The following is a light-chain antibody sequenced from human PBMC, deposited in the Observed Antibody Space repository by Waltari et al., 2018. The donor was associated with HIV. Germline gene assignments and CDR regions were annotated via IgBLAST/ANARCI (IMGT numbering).Light chain of an antibody. J-gene: IGKJ4*01. V-gene: IGKV1-39*01. CDR2: AAS. Sequence: DIQMTQSPSSLSASVGDRVTITCRASQSISPYVNWYQQTPGSAPKLLIRAASSLQSWVPSRFSGSGSGTDFSLTISSLQSEDFATYYCQQSYGTPLTFGGGTRVEI. CDR1: QSISPY. CDR3: QQSYGTPLT.